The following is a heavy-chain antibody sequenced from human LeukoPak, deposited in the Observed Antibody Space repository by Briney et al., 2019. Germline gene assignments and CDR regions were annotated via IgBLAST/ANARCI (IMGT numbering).Heavy chain of an antibody. D-gene: IGHD2-2*01. CDR2: ISAYNGNT. V-gene: IGHV1-18*01. CDR3: ARAGPFKYCSSTSCQGWFDP. CDR1: GYTFTSYG. Sequence: ASVKVSYKASGYTFTSYGISWVRQAPGQGLEWMGWISAYNGNTNYAQKLQGRVTMTTDTSTSTAYMELRSLRSDDTAVYYCARAGPFKYCSSTSCQGWFDPWGQGTLVTVSS. J-gene: IGHJ5*02.